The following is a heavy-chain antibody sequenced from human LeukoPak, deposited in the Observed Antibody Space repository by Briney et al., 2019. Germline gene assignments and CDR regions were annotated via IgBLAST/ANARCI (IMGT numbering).Heavy chain of an antibody. J-gene: IGHJ6*02. D-gene: IGHD5-12*01. Sequence: AGGSLRLSCAASGFSFSSYEMNWVRQAPGKGLVWVSRINGDGSSTNYADSVRGRFTISRDNAKNTLYLQMNSLRAEDTAVFYCARDPYSGYDRSLDVWGQGTTVTVSS. CDR2: INGDGSST. CDR3: ARDPYSGYDRSLDV. V-gene: IGHV3-74*01. CDR1: GFSFSSYE.